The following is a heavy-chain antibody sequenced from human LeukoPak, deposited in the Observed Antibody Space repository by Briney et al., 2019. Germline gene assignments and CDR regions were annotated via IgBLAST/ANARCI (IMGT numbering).Heavy chain of an antibody. D-gene: IGHD3-22*01. J-gene: IGHJ4*02. CDR2: VWHGRSQQ. V-gene: IGHV3-33*01. Sequence: PGGSLRLSCAASGFSFSSYIMHWVRQAPGKGLEWVAAVWHGRSQQDYADSVKGRFTISRDNAKNSLYLQMNSLRAEDTAVYYCARDGTRDSSGYYYGLYWGQGTLVTVSS. CDR1: GFSFSSYI. CDR3: ARDGTRDSSGYYYGLY.